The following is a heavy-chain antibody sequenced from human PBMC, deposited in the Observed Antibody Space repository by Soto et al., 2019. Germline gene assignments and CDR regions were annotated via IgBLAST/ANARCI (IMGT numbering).Heavy chain of an antibody. Sequence: RRLSCAASGFTFSCYAMTWVRQAPGKGLEWVSGISGSGANIYYADSVKGRFTISRDNSKNTLYLQMNSLRAEDTAVYSCARRTSYGSGSYMYYYYGLDVWGQGTTVTVSS. J-gene: IGHJ6*02. CDR2: ISGSGANI. CDR3: ARRTSYGSGSYMYYYYGLDV. CDR1: GFTFSCYA. V-gene: IGHV3-23*01. D-gene: IGHD3-10*01.